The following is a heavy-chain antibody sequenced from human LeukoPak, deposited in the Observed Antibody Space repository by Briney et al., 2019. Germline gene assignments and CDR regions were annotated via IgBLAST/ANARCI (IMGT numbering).Heavy chain of an antibody. CDR1: GGTFSIYA. J-gene: IGHJ5*02. D-gene: IGHD5-12*01. CDR2: IIPIFGTA. V-gene: IGHV1-69*06. Sequence: VASVKVSCKASGGTFSIYAISWVRQAPGQGLEWMGGIIPIFGTANYAQKFQGRVTITADKSTSTAYMELSSLRSEDTAVYYCASCSGGIVATRYNWFDPWGQGTLVTVSS. CDR3: ASCSGGIVATRYNWFDP.